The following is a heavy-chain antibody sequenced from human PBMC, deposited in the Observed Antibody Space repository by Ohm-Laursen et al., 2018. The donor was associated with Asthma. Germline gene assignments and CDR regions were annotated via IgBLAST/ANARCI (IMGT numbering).Heavy chain of an antibody. V-gene: IGHV3-23*01. CDR3: ARDVMEWYLPAFDF. CDR2: ISGSGGRT. D-gene: IGHD3-3*01. Sequence: SLRLSCSASGFTFSIYAMNWVRQAPGKGLEWVSGISGSGGRTYYADSVKGRFTISRDNSKNTLYLQMNSLRPDDTAVYYCARDVMEWYLPAFDFWGQGTLVTVSS. J-gene: IGHJ4*02. CDR1: GFTFSIYA.